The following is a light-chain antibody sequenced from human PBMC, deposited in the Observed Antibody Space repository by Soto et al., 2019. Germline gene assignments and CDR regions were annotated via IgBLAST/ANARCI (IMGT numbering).Light chain of an antibody. Sequence: EIVLTQSPGTLSLSPGERATLSCRASQSVSSSYLGWYQQKPGQAPRFLIYGASSRATGIPDRFSGGGSGTDFTLTISRLEPEDFAVYYCQQYGSSPITFGQGTRLEIK. J-gene: IGKJ5*01. V-gene: IGKV3-20*01. CDR2: GAS. CDR3: QQYGSSPIT. CDR1: QSVSSSY.